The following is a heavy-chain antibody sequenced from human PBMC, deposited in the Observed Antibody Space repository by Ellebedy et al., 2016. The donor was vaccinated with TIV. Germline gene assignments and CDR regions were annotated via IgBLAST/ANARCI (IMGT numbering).Heavy chain of an antibody. V-gene: IGHV3-48*01. CDR2: ISSSSGTI. CDR3: ARERGYSYGYSDY. Sequence: PGGSLRLSCAASGFTFSDYWMSWVRQAPGKGLECVSYISSSSGTIYYADSVKGRFTISRDNAKNSLYLQMNSLRAEDTAVYYCARERGYSYGYSDYWGQGTLVTVSS. J-gene: IGHJ4*02. D-gene: IGHD5-18*01. CDR1: GFTFSDYW.